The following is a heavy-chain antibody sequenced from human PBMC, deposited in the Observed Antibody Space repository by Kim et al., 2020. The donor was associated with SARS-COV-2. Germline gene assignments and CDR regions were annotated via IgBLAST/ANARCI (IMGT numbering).Heavy chain of an antibody. CDR1: GFTVSSSY. Sequence: GGSLRLSCAASGFTVSSSYMSWVRQAPGKGLEWVSVIYSGGSTYYADSVKGRFTISRDNSKNTVYLQMNSLRAEDTAVYYCARAQFYGSGSYGDWFDPWGQGTLVTVSS. J-gene: IGHJ5*02. CDR3: ARAQFYGSGSYGDWFDP. D-gene: IGHD3-10*01. CDR2: IYSGGST. V-gene: IGHV3-53*01.